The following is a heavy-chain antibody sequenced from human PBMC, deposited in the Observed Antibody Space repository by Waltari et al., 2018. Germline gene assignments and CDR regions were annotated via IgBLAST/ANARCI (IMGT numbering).Heavy chain of an antibody. V-gene: IGHV1-69*14. CDR1: GGTFSSYA. Sequence: QVQLVQSGAEVKKPGSSVKVSCKASGGTFSSYAISWVRQAPGQGLEWMGGIIPIFCTANYAQKFQGRVTITADKSTSTAYMELSRLRSDDTAVYYCARAITMIADPPGYWGQGTLVTVSS. CDR3: ARAITMIADPPGY. J-gene: IGHJ4*02. CDR2: IIPIFCTA. D-gene: IGHD3-22*01.